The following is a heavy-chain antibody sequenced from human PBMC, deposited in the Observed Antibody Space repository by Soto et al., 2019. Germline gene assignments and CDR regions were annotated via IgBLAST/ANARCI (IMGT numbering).Heavy chain of an antibody. CDR3: ARLEPRDIVVVVADKGAFDI. CDR2: IYPGDSDT. J-gene: IGHJ3*02. V-gene: IGHV5-51*01. D-gene: IGHD2-15*01. Sequence: PGESLKISRKGSGYGFTSYWIGWVRHMLGKGLEGMGIIYPGDSDTRYSPSCQGQVAISADRSISTAYLQWSSLKASDTAMYYCARLEPRDIVVVVADKGAFDIWGQGTMVTVSS. CDR1: GYGFTSYW.